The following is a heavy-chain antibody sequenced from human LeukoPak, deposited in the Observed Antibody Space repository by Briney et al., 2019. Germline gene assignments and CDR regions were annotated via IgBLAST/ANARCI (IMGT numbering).Heavy chain of an antibody. CDR1: GFTFSRHG. CDR3: AKDLDTSGWNVLWFDP. J-gene: IGHJ5*02. V-gene: IGHV3-30*18. D-gene: IGHD6-19*01. Sequence: GRSLRLSCAASGFTFSRHGMHWVRQAPGKVLEWVAIISYDGSNKYYADSVKGRFTISRDNSKNTLYLQMNSLRAEDTAVYYCAKDLDTSGWNVLWFDPWGQGILVTVSS. CDR2: ISYDGSNK.